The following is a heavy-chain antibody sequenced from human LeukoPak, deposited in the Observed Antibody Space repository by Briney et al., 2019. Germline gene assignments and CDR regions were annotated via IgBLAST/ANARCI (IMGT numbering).Heavy chain of an antibody. D-gene: IGHD3-22*01. CDR1: GGTFISYA. Sequence: ASVKVSCKASGGTFISYAISWVRQAPGQGLEWVGGIIPIFGTANYAQKFQGRVTITADESTSTAYMELSSLRSEDTAVYYCARKAYHYYDSSGYYLTLDYWGQGTLVTVSS. CDR2: IIPIFGTA. V-gene: IGHV1-69*13. J-gene: IGHJ4*02. CDR3: ARKAYHYYDSSGYYLTLDY.